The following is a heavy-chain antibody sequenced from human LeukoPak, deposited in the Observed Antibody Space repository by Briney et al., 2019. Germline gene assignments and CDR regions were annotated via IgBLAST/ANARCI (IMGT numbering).Heavy chain of an antibody. J-gene: IGHJ4*02. CDR1: GGSISSYY. CDR3: ARVSVNFDY. V-gene: IGHV4-59*12. CDR2: IYYSGST. Sequence: SETLSLTCTVSGGSISSYYWSWIRQPPGKGLEWIGYIYYSGSTNYNPSLKSRVTISVDTSKNQFSLKLSSVTAADTAVYYCARVSVNFDYWGQGTLVTVSS.